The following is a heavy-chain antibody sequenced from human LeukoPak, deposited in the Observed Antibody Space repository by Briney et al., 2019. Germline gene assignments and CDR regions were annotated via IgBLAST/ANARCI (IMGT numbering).Heavy chain of an antibody. CDR1: NGSISDDY. V-gene: IGHV4-59*12. CDR3: ARAGPLHYYDSSGYPIDY. Sequence: PSETLSLTCIISNGSISDDYWSWIRQPPGKGLEWIGYIYYSGSTYYNPSLKSRVTISVDTSKNQFSLKLSSVTAADTAVYYCARAGPLHYYDSSGYPIDYWGQGTLVTVSS. D-gene: IGHD3-22*01. J-gene: IGHJ4*02. CDR2: IYYSGST.